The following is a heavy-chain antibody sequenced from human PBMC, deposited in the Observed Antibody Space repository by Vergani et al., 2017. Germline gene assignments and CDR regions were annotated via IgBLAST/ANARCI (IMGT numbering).Heavy chain of an antibody. CDR1: GFTFSSYS. Sequence: EVQLVESGGGLVQPGGSLRLSCAASGFTFSSYSMNWVRQAPGKGLEWVSYISSSSSTKYYADSVKGRFTISRDNAKNSLYLQMNSLRAEDTAVYYCARARDLITIFGVVIIGPFDYWGQGTLVTVSS. CDR2: ISSSSSTK. D-gene: IGHD3-3*01. J-gene: IGHJ4*02. CDR3: ARARDLITIFGVVIIGPFDY. V-gene: IGHV3-48*04.